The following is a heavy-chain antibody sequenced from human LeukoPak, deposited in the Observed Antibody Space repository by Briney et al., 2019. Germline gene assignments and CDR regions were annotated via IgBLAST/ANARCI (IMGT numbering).Heavy chain of an antibody. CDR3: ARAGIAAAGTGNYYYYYYMDV. Sequence: GGSLRLSCAASGFTVSSNYMSWVRQAPGKGLEWVSVIYSGGSTYYADSVKGRFTISRDNSKNTLYLQMNSLRAEDTAVYYCARAGIAAAGTGNYYYYYYMDVWGKGTTVTVSS. J-gene: IGHJ6*03. CDR1: GFTVSSNY. CDR2: IYSGGST. V-gene: IGHV3-53*01. D-gene: IGHD6-13*01.